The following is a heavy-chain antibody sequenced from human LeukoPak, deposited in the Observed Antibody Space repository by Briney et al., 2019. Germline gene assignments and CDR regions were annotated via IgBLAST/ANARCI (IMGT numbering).Heavy chain of an antibody. CDR1: GFTVSSNY. CDR3: ARMRGYGDYVGFYYYYYGMDV. V-gene: IGHV3-66*01. D-gene: IGHD4-17*01. CDR2: IYSGGST. J-gene: IGHJ6*02. Sequence: PGRSLRLSCAASGFTVSSNYMSWVRQAPGKGLEWVSVIYSGGSTYYADSVKGRFTISRDNSKNTLYLQMNSLRAEDTAVYYCARMRGYGDYVGFYYYYYGMDVWGQGTTVTVSS.